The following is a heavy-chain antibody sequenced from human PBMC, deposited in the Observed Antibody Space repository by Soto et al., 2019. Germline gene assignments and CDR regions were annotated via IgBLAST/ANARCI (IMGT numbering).Heavy chain of an antibody. V-gene: IGHV1-58*01. CDR1: RFTFTSSA. CDR3: ETDSGRGTSETHC. CDR2: IVVGIGNT. J-gene: IGHJ4*03. Sequence: ASVNVSCKASRFTFTSSAVQWVRQARGERLAWIGWIVVGIGNTNYAQKFQERATITRDMSTSTAYMELSSLRSEDTAVYYCETDSGRGTSETHCSGHGTRVT. D-gene: IGHD1-7*01.